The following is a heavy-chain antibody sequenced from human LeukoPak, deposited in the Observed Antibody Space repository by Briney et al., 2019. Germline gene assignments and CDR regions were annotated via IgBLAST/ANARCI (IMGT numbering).Heavy chain of an antibody. J-gene: IGHJ4*02. CDR2: ISSNGGST. Sequence: GGSLRLSCAASGFTFSSYAMHWVRQAPGKGLEYVSAISSNGGSTYYANSVKGRFTISRDNSKNTVYLQMNSLRAEDTAVYYCAKVTYGSGTYGAFDYWGQGTLVTVSS. V-gene: IGHV3-64*01. D-gene: IGHD3-10*01. CDR1: GFTFSSYA. CDR3: AKVTYGSGTYGAFDY.